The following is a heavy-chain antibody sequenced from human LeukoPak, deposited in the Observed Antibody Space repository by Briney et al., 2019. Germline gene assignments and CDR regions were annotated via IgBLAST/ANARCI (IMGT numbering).Heavy chain of an antibody. Sequence: SETLSLTCAVYGGSFSGYYWSWIRQPPGKGLEWIGEINHSGSTKYNPSLKRRVTISVDTTKNQFSLKLSSVTAADTAVYYSARARWELLRRRYFDYWGQGTLVTVSS. D-gene: IGHD1-26*01. CDR1: GGSFSGYY. J-gene: IGHJ4*02. V-gene: IGHV4-34*01. CDR3: ARARWELLRRRYFDY. CDR2: INHSGST.